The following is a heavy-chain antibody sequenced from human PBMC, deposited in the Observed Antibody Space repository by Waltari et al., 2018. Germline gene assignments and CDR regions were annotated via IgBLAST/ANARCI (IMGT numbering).Heavy chain of an antibody. Sequence: EVQLVESGGGLVQPGGSLRLSCAASGFIFSNYEMNWVRQTPGKGLEWVSYVSVSGKTMYNVDSGKGRFTTSRDNAKNSLHLQMNSLRAEDTAVYYCARAYSGSYYRYFEYWGQGALVTVSS. CDR2: VSVSGKTM. CDR3: ARAYSGSYYRYFEY. V-gene: IGHV3-48*03. CDR1: GFIFSNYE. D-gene: IGHD1-26*01. J-gene: IGHJ1*01.